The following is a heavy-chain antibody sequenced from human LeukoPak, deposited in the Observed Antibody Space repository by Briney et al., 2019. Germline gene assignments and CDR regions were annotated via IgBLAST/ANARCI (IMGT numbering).Heavy chain of an antibody. Sequence: SVKVSCKASGYTFTGYYMHWVRQAPGQGLEWMGMIIPLLTRPKYAKKFQGRVTITADESADTAYMEVSRLTSEDTAVFFCAIVPKTGMPAITWGPGTLVSVSS. V-gene: IGHV1-69*13. D-gene: IGHD6-6*01. CDR1: GYTFTGYY. CDR2: IIPLLTRP. J-gene: IGHJ5*02. CDR3: AIVPKTGMPAIT.